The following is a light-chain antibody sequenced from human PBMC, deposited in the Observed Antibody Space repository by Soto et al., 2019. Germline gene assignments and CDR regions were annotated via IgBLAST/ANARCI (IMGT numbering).Light chain of an antibody. CDR3: QQYYNFLLT. CDR1: QDISNY. J-gene: IGKJ5*01. V-gene: IGKV1-33*01. CDR2: DAS. Sequence: IQMTQSPPSQSASVGEKDTITCQASQDISNYLNWYQQKPGKTPKLLIYDASNLETEVPSRFSGSGSGTDFTFTISSLQPEDIATYDCQQYYNFLLTFGQGTRLEIK.